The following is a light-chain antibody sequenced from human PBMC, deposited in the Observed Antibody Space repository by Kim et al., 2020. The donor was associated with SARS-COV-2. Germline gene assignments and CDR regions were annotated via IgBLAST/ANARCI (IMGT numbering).Light chain of an antibody. J-gene: IGLJ3*02. CDR3: QSSDDNFWV. V-gene: IGLV6-57*03. CDR1: RGSIASNY. CDR2: EDN. Sequence: NFMLTQPHSVSESPGKTVTISCTRSRGSIASNYVQWYQQRPGTAPTPVIYEDNQRPSGVPDRFSGSIDSSSNSASLTISGLKTEDAADYYCQSSDDNFWVFGGGTKLTVL.